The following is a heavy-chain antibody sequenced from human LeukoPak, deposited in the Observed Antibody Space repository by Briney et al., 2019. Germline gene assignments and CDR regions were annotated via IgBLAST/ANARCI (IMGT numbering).Heavy chain of an antibody. CDR3: TTYTSGHY. Sequence: PGGSLKLSCAASGFTFSAFHMHWVRQVSGKGLEWVGRITTKANSYATAYAASVKGRFTVSRDDSKNTAYLQMSSLKTEDTAVYYCTTYTSGHYWGQGTLVTVSS. CDR1: GFTFSAFH. J-gene: IGHJ4*02. D-gene: IGHD6-19*01. V-gene: IGHV3-73*01. CDR2: ITTKANSYAT.